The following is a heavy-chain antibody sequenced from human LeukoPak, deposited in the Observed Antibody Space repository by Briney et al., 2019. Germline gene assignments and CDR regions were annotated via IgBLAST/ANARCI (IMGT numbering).Heavy chain of an antibody. D-gene: IGHD5-12*01. CDR1: GFAFSSHA. V-gene: IGHV3-30*03. J-gene: IGHJ4*02. CDR2: ISDDGSNK. Sequence: GESLRLSCAASGFAFSSHAMTWVRQAPGKGLEWVAVISDDGSNKYYADSVKGRFSISRDNSKNTLYLQMNSLRAEDTAVYYCATLSGYDWDYWGQGTLVTVSS. CDR3: ATLSGYDWDY.